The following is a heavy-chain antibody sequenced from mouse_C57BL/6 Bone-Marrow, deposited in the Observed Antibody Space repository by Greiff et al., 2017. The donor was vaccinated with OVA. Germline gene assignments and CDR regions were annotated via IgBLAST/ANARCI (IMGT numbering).Heavy chain of an antibody. J-gene: IGHJ2*01. Sequence: EVKLVESGGGLVKPGGSLKLSCAASGFTFSDYGMHWVRQAPEKGLEWVAYISSGSSTIYYADTVKGRFTISRDNAKNTLFLQMTSLRSEDTAMYYCARSCDGYFYFDYWGQGTTLTVSS. CDR1: GFTFSDYG. CDR2: ISSGSSTI. D-gene: IGHD2-3*01. V-gene: IGHV5-17*01. CDR3: ARSCDGYFYFDY.